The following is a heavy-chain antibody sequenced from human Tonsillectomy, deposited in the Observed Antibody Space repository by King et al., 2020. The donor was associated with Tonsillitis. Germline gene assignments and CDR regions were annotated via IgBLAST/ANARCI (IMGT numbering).Heavy chain of an antibody. D-gene: IGHD1-26*01. CDR1: GFTFSTYA. CDR2: ISGRDTRT. Sequence: VQLVESGGGLVQPGGSLRLSCEASGFTFSTYAISWVRQAPGKGPEWGSAISGRDTRTFYADSVKGRFTISRDDSKNTVSLQMSSLRAEDTAVYYCAKESPYSGNYRFYYFDYWGQGTLVTVSS. CDR3: AKESPYSGNYRFYYFDY. J-gene: IGHJ4*02. V-gene: IGHV3-23*04.